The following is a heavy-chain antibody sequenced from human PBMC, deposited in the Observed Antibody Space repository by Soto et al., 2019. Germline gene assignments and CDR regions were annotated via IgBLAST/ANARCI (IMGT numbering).Heavy chain of an antibody. CDR3: AVLGGKGDYYGMDV. CDR2: IYHSGST. V-gene: IGHV4-4*02. CDR1: GGSISSSNW. J-gene: IGHJ6*02. D-gene: IGHD2-8*01. Sequence: LSLTCAVSGGSISSSNWWSWVHQPPGKGLEWIGEIYHSGSTNYNPSLKSRVTISVDKSKNQFSLKLSSVTAADTAVYYCAVLGGKGDYYGMDVWGQGTTVTVSS.